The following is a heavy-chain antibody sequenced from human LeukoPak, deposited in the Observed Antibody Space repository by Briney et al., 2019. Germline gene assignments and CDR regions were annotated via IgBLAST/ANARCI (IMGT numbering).Heavy chain of an antibody. CDR1: GGSISSYY. D-gene: IGHD6-13*01. CDR3: ARHGGSSWVPDGFDI. J-gene: IGHJ3*02. Sequence: TSETLSLTCTVSGGSISSYYWSWIRQPAGKGLEWIGRICTSGSTNYNPSLKSRVTISVDTSKNQFSLKLSSVTAADTAVYYCARHGGSSWVPDGFDIWGQGTLVTVSS. CDR2: ICTSGST. V-gene: IGHV4-4*07.